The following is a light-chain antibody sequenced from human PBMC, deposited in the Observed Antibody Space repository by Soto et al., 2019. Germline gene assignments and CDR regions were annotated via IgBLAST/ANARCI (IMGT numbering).Light chain of an antibody. Sequence: QSVLTQPPSASGTPGQRVTISCSGSNSNIGSNTVNWYQQLPGTAPKLLIYSNNQRPSGVSNRFSGSKSGNTASLTISGLQAEDEADYYCCSYAGSSTYVFGTGTKVTVL. CDR2: SNN. V-gene: IGLV1-44*01. J-gene: IGLJ1*01. CDR3: CSYAGSSTYV. CDR1: NSNIGSNT.